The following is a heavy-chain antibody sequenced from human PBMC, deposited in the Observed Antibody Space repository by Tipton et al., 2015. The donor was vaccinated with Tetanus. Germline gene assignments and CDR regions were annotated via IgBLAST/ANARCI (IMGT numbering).Heavy chain of an antibody. CDR2: INHSGST. Sequence: TLSLTCAVYGGSFSGYYWSWIRQPPGKGLEWIGEINHSGSTNYNPSLKSRVTISVDTSKNQFSLKLSSVTAADTAVYYCARQSESLNYYYYGMDVWGQGTTVTVSS. J-gene: IGHJ6*02. V-gene: IGHV4-34*01. CDR3: ARQSESLNYYYYGMDV. CDR1: GGSFSGYY.